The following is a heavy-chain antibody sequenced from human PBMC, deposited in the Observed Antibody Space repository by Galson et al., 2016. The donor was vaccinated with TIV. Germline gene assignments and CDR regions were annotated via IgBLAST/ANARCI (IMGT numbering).Heavy chain of an antibody. Sequence: SVKVSCKASGGTFSSYALHWVRQAPGHGLEWVGRIVPFHTVVNYADHFQDRVTLTADTSTNTVYMELTSLRSDDTGVYYCARSDRRDAHNDWGKLDYWGQGTLVTV. J-gene: IGHJ4*02. V-gene: IGHV1-69*04. CDR2: IVPFHTVV. D-gene: IGHD5-24*01. CDR3: ARSDRRDAHNDWGKLDY. CDR1: GGTFSSYA.